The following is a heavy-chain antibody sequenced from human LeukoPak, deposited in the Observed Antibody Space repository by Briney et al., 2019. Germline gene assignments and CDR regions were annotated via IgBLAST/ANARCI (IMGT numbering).Heavy chain of an antibody. Sequence: GGSLRLSCAASGFTFSSYSMNWVRQAPGKGLEWVSSISSGSSFIYYADSVKGRFTISRDNSKNTLYLQMNSLRAEDTAVYYCAREKYYDRSGYTYYFDYWGQGTLVTVSS. D-gene: IGHD3-22*01. CDR2: ISSGSSFI. V-gene: IGHV3-21*04. J-gene: IGHJ4*02. CDR1: GFTFSSYS. CDR3: AREKYYDRSGYTYYFDY.